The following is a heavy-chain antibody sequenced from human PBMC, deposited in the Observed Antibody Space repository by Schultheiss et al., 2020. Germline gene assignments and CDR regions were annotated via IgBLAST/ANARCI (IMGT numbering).Heavy chain of an antibody. CDR1: GFTFSSYG. D-gene: IGHD2-2*01. CDR2: ISYDGSNK. Sequence: GGSLRLSCAASGFTFSSYGMHWVRQAPGKGLEWVAVISYDGSNKYYADSVKGRFTISRDNSKNTLYLQMNSLRAEDTAVYYCARDPDCSSTSCYAPLRSCMGVWGQGTTVTVSS. CDR3: ARDPDCSSTSCYAPLRSCMGV. V-gene: IGHV3-30*03. J-gene: IGHJ6*02.